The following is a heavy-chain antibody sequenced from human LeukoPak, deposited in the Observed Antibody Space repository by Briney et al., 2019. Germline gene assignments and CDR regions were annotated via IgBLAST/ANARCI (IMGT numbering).Heavy chain of an antibody. CDR1: GYTFTSYD. CDR3: ARTAVGHYYYYMDV. J-gene: IGHJ6*03. V-gene: IGHV1-8*03. CDR2: MNPNSGNT. D-gene: IGHD4-17*01. Sequence: GASVKVSCKASGYTFTSYDINWVLQATGQGLEWMGWMNPNSGNTGYAQKFQGRVTITRNTSISTAYMELSSLRSEDTAVYYCARTAVGHYYYYMDVWGKGTTVTVSS.